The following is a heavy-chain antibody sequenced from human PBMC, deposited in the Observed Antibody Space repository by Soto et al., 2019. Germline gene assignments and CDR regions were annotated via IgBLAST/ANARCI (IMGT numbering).Heavy chain of an antibody. CDR3: ARSPDGGSYYRAFDI. Sequence: SETLSLTCAVYGGSFSGYYWSWIRQPPGKGLEWIGEINHSGSTNYNPSLKSRVTISVDTSKNQFSLKLSSVTAADTAVYYCARSPDGGSYYRAFDIWGQGTMVTVSS. J-gene: IGHJ3*02. V-gene: IGHV4-34*01. D-gene: IGHD1-26*01. CDR2: INHSGST. CDR1: GGSFSGYY.